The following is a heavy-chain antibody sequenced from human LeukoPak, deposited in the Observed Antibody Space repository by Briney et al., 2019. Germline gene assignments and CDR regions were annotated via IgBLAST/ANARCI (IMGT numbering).Heavy chain of an antibody. Sequence: GASVKLSCKASGFTLTSYYFFWVRLAPGQGLEWMGILNPKTGTTGYAQKFQGRVSMTRDTSTSTVYMELSSLRSEDSAIYYCVRDQRRIEVAGYYSDYWGQGTLVTVSA. CDR1: GFTLTSYY. J-gene: IGHJ4*02. CDR3: VRDQRRIEVAGYYSDY. V-gene: IGHV1-46*01. D-gene: IGHD6-19*01. CDR2: LNPKTGTT.